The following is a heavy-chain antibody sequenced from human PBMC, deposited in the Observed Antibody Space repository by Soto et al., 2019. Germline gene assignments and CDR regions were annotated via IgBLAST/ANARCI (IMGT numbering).Heavy chain of an antibody. Sequence: QLVESGGGSVQPGGSLRLSCAAAGLRFRGFSMAWVRQAPGKGLEWVVYIGVGSSPIYYADSVQGRFTVSRDDARNSLSLQMDGLRDEDTAIYYCSGSRDGFGWGQGTLVTVS. V-gene: IGHV3-48*02. CDR1: GLRFRGFS. D-gene: IGHD3-10*01. CDR3: SGSRDGFG. J-gene: IGHJ4*02. CDR2: IGVGSSPI.